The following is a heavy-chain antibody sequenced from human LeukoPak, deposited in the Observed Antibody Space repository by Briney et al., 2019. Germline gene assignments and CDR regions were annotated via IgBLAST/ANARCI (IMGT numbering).Heavy chain of an antibody. V-gene: IGHV3-21*01. Sequence: GGSLRLSCAASGFTFSNAWMSWVRQAPGKGLEWVSSISSSSSYIYYADSVKGRFTISRDNAKNSLYLQMNSLRAEDTAVYYCAREDTAMVINYFDYWGQGTLVTVSS. CDR3: AREDTAMVINYFDY. CDR2: ISSSSSYI. D-gene: IGHD5-18*01. J-gene: IGHJ4*02. CDR1: GFTFSNAW.